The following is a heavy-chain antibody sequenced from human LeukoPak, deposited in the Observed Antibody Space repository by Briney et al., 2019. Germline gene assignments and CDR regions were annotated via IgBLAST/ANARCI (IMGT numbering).Heavy chain of an antibody. Sequence: GGSLRLSCTSSGFSFSDYAMNWVRQAPGKGLEWVSCIRGNSGMKFYSDSVRGRFTISRDNSKNTVYLQMDSLRVDDTAVYFCAKDQEDRGYPSSFDFWGQGTLVTVSS. V-gene: IGHV3-23*01. CDR2: IRGNSGMK. D-gene: IGHD2-15*01. CDR1: GFSFSDYA. CDR3: AKDQEDRGYPSSFDF. J-gene: IGHJ4*02.